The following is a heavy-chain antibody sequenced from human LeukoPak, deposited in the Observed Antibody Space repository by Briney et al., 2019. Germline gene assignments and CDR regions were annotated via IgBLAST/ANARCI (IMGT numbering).Heavy chain of an antibody. V-gene: IGHV3-7*01. CDR3: ARRDGSGYFSLRGTHYYYYMDV. CDR2: IKQDESEK. Sequence: GGSLRLFCAASGFTFSDYYMSWVRQAPGKGLEGVANIKQDESEKYYVDSVKGRFTISRDNAKNSLYLQMNSLRAEDTAVYYCARRDGSGYFSLRGTHYYYYMDVWGKGTTVTVSS. J-gene: IGHJ6*03. CDR1: GFTFSDYY. D-gene: IGHD3-3*01.